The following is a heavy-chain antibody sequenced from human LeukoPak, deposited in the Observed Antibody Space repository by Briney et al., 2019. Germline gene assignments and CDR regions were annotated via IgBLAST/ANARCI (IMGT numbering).Heavy chain of an antibody. CDR3: ARDFRVIDAFDI. CDR1: GASISTNSYY. J-gene: IGHJ3*02. CDR2: IYYSGST. Sequence: SETLSLTCTVSGASISTNSYYWGWIRQPPGKGLEWIGSIYYSGSTYYNPSLKSRVTISIDTSKNQFSLKLSSVTAADTAVYYCARDFRVIDAFDIWGQGTMVTVSS. V-gene: IGHV4-39*07. D-gene: IGHD3-22*01.